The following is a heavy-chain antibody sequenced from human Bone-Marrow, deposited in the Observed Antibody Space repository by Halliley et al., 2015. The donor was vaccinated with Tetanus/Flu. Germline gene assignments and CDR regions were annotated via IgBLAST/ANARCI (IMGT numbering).Heavy chain of an antibody. CDR2: ILPIFGTA. V-gene: IGHV1-69*05. CDR3: ARTGGVDMVKRAFDF. J-gene: IGHJ4*02. Sequence: QLVQSGAEVKKPGSSLKVSCKASGDTFSSYGFSWVRQAPGQGLEWMGGILPIFGTANYAQKFPGRVTITTDESTSPTFMDLISLRSDDGAVYSCARTGGVDMVKRAFDFWGGGTLHCVSS. CDR1: GDTFSSYG. D-gene: IGHD3-3*01.